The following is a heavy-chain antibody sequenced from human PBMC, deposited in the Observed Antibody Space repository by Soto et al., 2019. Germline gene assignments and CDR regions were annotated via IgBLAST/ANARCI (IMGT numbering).Heavy chain of an antibody. J-gene: IGHJ4*02. Sequence: LSLTCVVSNFSISSGYYWGWIRQSPGKGLEWIASIYRSGTTSYNPSLKSRVTISVDPSKNQFSLMLTAVTAADTAVYYCARTHSGSYYSVFNYWGRGSLVTVSS. D-gene: IGHD1-26*01. CDR1: NFSISSGYY. V-gene: IGHV4-38-2*01. CDR2: IYRSGTT. CDR3: ARTHSGSYYSVFNY.